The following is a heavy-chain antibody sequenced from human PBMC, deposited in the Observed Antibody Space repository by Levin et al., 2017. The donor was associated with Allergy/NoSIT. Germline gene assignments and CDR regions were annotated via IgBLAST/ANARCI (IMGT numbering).Heavy chain of an antibody. D-gene: IGHD3-22*01. CDR1: GFTFSSYW. CDR2: IKQDGSEK. CDR3: ARGPPDGSGYYDDVAYGMDV. V-gene: IGHV3-7*01. Sequence: GESLKISCAASGFTFSSYWMSWVRQAPGKGLEWVANIKQDGSEKYYVDSVKGRFTISRDNAKNSLYLQMNSLRAEDTAVYYCARGPPDGSGYYDDVAYGMDVWGQGTKVTVSS. J-gene: IGHJ6*02.